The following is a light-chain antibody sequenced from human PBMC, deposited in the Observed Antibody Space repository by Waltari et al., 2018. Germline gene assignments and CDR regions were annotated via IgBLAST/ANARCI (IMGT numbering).Light chain of an antibody. CDR3: QQFDDLPYT. J-gene: IGKJ3*01. CDR2: EAS. Sequence: DIQMTQSPSSLSASVGDRVTITCQASQDISNYLNWYQQKPWKAPELLIYEASNLEKGVPSRFSGSGSGTDFSFTISSLQPEDIATYHCQQFDDLPYTVGPGTKVDI. V-gene: IGKV1-33*01. CDR1: QDISNY.